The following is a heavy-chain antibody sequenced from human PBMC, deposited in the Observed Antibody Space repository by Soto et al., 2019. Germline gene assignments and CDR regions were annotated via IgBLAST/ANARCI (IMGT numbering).Heavy chain of an antibody. CDR3: TRPRPRSAGFYGVDV. Sequence: SVKVSCKSSGAAFSNYAISWVRQAPGQGLEWMGDIIPMFDTPNYAQKFQGRVSLTANESSTTAYMELSSLTSDDTAVYYCTRPRPRSAGFYGVDVWGQGTTVTVSS. CDR2: IIPMFDTP. J-gene: IGHJ6*02. V-gene: IGHV1-69*13. CDR1: GAAFSNYA.